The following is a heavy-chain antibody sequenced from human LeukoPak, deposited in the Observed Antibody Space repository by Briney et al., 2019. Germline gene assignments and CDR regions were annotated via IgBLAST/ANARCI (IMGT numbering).Heavy chain of an antibody. D-gene: IGHD3-22*01. CDR1: GFTFSSYA. CDR2: ISGSGGST. CDR3: ARVEGSGYYYALDY. Sequence: GGSLRLSCAASGFTFSSYAMSWVRQAPGKGLEWVSAISGSGGSTYYADSVKGRFTISRDNSKNTLYLQMNSLRAEDTAVYYCARVEGSGYYYALDYWGQGTLVTVSS. J-gene: IGHJ4*02. V-gene: IGHV3-23*01.